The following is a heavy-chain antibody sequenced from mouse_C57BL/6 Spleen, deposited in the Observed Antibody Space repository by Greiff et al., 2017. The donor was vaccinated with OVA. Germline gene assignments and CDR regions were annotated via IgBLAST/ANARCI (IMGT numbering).Heavy chain of an antibody. J-gene: IGHJ4*01. CDR2: ISSGGSYT. Sequence: EVQLVESGGDLVKPGGSLKLSCAASGFTFSSYGMSWVRQTPDKRLEWVATISSGGSYTYYPDSVKGRFTISRDNAKNTLYLQMSSLKSEDTAMYYCARDYGSSHYYAMDYWGQGTSVTVSS. CDR3: ARDYGSSHYYAMDY. V-gene: IGHV5-6*01. D-gene: IGHD1-1*01. CDR1: GFTFSSYG.